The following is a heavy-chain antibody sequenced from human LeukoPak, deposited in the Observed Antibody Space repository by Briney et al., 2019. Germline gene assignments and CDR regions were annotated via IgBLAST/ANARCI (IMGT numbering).Heavy chain of an antibody. D-gene: IGHD6-6*01. Sequence: SQTLSLTCAVSGGSISNSNWWSWVRQPPGKGLEWIGQIYHSGSTNYNPSLKSRVTISVDTSKNQFSLKLSSVTAADTAVYYCARHCPEYSSSGWFDPWGQGTLVTVSS. V-gene: IGHV4-4*02. CDR3: ARHCPEYSSSGWFDP. J-gene: IGHJ5*02. CDR2: IYHSGST. CDR1: GGSISNSNW.